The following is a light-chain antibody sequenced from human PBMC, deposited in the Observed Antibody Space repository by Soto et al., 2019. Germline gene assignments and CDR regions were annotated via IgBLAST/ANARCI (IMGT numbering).Light chain of an antibody. CDR3: QQYNNWPPLT. CDR1: QSVSSN. J-gene: IGKJ4*01. CDR2: GAS. Sequence: EVVMTQSPATLSVSPGERATLSCRASQSVSSNLAWYQHKPGQAPRLLIYGASTRATGIPARFSGSGSGKEFTLTISGLQSEDFALYYCQQYNNWPPLTFGGGTKVDMK. V-gene: IGKV3-15*01.